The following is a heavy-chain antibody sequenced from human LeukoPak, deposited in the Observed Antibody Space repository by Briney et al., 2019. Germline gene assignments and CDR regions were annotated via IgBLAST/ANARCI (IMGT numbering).Heavy chain of an antibody. D-gene: IGHD3-3*01. V-gene: IGHV3-33*06. CDR2: IWYDGSNK. J-gene: IGHJ4*02. CDR1: GFTFSSYG. CDR3: AKGNDFWSGYLDY. Sequence: GGSLRLSCAASGFTFSSYGMRWVRQAPGKGLEWVAVIWYDGSNKYYADSVKGRFTISRDNSKNTLYLQMNSLGAEDTAVYYCAKGNDFWSGYLDYWGQGTLVTVSS.